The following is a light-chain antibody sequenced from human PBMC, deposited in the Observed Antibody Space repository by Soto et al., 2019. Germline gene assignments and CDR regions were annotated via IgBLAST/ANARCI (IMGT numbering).Light chain of an antibody. Sequence: QSALTQPASVSGSPGQSITISCTGTSSDVGGFNYVSWYQQHPGKVPKLIIYDVNDRPSGVSDRFSGSKSGNTASLTISGLQAEDEADYFCSAYTCDTMHVLFCGGTKLTVL. J-gene: IGLJ2*01. CDR3: SAYTCDTMHVL. CDR2: DVN. V-gene: IGLV2-14*01. CDR1: SSDVGGFNY.